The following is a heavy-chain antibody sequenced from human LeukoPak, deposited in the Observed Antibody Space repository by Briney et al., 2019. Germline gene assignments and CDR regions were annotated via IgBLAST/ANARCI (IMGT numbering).Heavy chain of an antibody. CDR1: GFTFDDYA. V-gene: IGHV3-9*01. J-gene: IGHJ4*02. D-gene: IGHD3-3*01. Sequence: GRSLRLSCAASGFTFDDYAMHWVRQAPGKGLEWVSGISWNSGSMGYADSVKGRFTISRDNAKNSLYLQMNSLRAEDTAVYYCATFGVIVRNNYLDYWGQGALVAVSS. CDR2: ISWNSGSM. CDR3: ATFGVIVRNNYLDY.